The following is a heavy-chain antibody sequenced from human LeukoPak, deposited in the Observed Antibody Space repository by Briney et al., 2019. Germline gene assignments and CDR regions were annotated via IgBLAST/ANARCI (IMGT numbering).Heavy chain of an antibody. D-gene: IGHD3-22*01. Sequence: GGSLRLSCAASGFTFSSYAMHWVRQAPGKGLAWVAVISYDGSNKYYADSVKGRFTISRDNSKNTLYLQMNSLRAEDTAVYYCARHYYDSSGYYTEYLQHWGQGTLVTVSS. CDR1: GFTFSSYA. CDR2: ISYDGSNK. CDR3: ARHYYDSSGYYTEYLQH. J-gene: IGHJ1*01. V-gene: IGHV3-30-3*01.